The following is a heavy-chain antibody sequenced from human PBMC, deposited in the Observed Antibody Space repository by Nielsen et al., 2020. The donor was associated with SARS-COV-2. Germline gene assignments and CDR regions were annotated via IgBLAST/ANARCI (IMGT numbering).Heavy chain of an antibody. D-gene: IGHD2-2*01. V-gene: IGHV4-34*01. CDR1: GGSFSGYY. CDR2: INHSGST. CDR3: ARRYQLFNWFDP. J-gene: IGHJ5*02. Sequence: SETLSLTCAVYGGSFSGYYWSWIRQPPGKGLEWIGEINHSGSTNYNPSLKSRVTISVDTSKNQFSLKLSSVTAADTAVYYCARRYQLFNWFDPWGQGTLVTVSS.